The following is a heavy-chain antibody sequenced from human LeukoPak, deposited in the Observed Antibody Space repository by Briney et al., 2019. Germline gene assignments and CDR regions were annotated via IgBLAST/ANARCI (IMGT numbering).Heavy chain of an antibody. CDR1: GGSISSSSFY. Sequence: SETLSLTCAVSGGSISSSSFYCAWIRQPPGKGLEWIGSIYYSGNTNYNPSLKSRVTISVDTSKNQFSLKLSSVTAADTAVYYCASLLRALVAFDIWGQGTLVTVSS. J-gene: IGHJ3*02. V-gene: IGHV4-39*07. D-gene: IGHD1-26*01. CDR3: ASLLRALVAFDI. CDR2: IYYSGNT.